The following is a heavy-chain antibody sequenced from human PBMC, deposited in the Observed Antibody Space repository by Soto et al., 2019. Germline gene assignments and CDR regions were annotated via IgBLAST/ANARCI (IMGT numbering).Heavy chain of an antibody. CDR3: ARDSRGGSGSYIYWFGP. J-gene: IGHJ5*02. CDR1: GFTFSSYW. V-gene: IGHV3-7*01. D-gene: IGHD3-10*01. Sequence: EVQLVESGGGLVQPGGSLRLSCAASGFTFSSYWMSWVRQAPGKGLEWVANIKQDGSEKYYVDSVKGRFTISRDNAKNSLYLQMNSLRAEDTAVYYCARDSRGGSGSYIYWFGPWGQGTLVTVSS. CDR2: IKQDGSEK.